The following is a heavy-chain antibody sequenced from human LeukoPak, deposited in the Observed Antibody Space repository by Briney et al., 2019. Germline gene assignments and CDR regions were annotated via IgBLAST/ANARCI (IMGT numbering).Heavy chain of an antibody. CDR3: AKEKLGYCISSSCYSTYYFDY. J-gene: IGHJ4*02. CDR1: GFTFSNYA. Sequence: GGSLRLSCAASGFTFSNYAMSWVRQAPGKGLEWGSAISASGGNTYYADSVKGRFTISRDNSKNTLYLQINSLRAEDTALYYCAKEKLGYCISSSCYSTYYFDYWGQGTLVTVSS. V-gene: IGHV3-23*01. CDR2: ISASGGNT. D-gene: IGHD2-2*01.